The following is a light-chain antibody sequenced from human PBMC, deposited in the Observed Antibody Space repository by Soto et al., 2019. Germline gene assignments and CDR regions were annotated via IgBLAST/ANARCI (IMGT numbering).Light chain of an antibody. CDR3: AAWDDSLSGFVV. J-gene: IGLJ2*01. CDR1: GPNTGSNY. V-gene: IGLV1-47*01. CDR2: RNN. Sequence: QSVLTQPPSASGPPGRRVTIPVLGGGPNTGSNYVYWYQQLPGTAPKLLIYRNNQRPSGVPDRFSGSKSGTSASLAISGLRSEDEADYYCAAWDDSLSGFVVFGGGTKLTVL.